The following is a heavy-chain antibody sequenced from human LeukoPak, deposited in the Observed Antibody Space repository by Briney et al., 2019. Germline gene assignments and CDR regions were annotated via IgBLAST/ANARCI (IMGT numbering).Heavy chain of an antibody. CDR1: GYSFTSYW. J-gene: IGHJ4*02. V-gene: IGHV5-51*01. D-gene: IGHD3-22*01. CDR2: IYPGDSDT. CDR3: ARLPYYDSSGYYLGLDY. Sequence: GESLKISCKGSGYSFTSYWIGWVRQMPGKGLEWMGIIYPGDSDTRYSPSFQGQVTISADKSIGTAYLQWSSLKASDTAMYYCARLPYYDSSGYYLGLDYWGQGTLVTVSS.